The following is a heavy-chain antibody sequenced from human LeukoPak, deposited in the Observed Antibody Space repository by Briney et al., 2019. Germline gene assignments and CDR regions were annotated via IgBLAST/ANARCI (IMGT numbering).Heavy chain of an antibody. V-gene: IGHV3-30*18. CDR3: EKVQFGGAFYCYYGMDV. Sequence: PGGSLRLSCAASGFTFSSYGMHWVRQAPGKGLEWVAVISYDGSNKYYADSVKGRFTISRDNSKNTLYLQMNSLRAEDTAVYYCEKVQFGGAFYCYYGMDVWGKGTTVTVSS. D-gene: IGHD3-16*01. CDR1: GFTFSSYG. CDR2: ISYDGSNK. J-gene: IGHJ6*04.